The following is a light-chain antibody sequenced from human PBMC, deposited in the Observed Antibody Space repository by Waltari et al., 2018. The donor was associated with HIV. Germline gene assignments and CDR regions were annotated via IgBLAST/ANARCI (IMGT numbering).Light chain of an antibody. CDR3: QTWGKGIRG. Sequence: QVVLTQSPSASASLGASVKLTCTLSSSHSTYVIAWHQQQPEKGPRYLLNVNSDGGHSRGDGIPDRFSGSSSGTERDLPRSGLQSADEADYYCQTWGKGIRGFGGGTRLTVL. V-gene: IGLV4-69*01. J-gene: IGLJ3*02. CDR2: VNSDGGH. CDR1: SSHSTYV.